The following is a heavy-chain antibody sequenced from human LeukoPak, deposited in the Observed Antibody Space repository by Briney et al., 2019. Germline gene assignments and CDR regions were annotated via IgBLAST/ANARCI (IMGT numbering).Heavy chain of an antibody. CDR3: TRGPSAQWIQPYYYYMDV. D-gene: IGHD5-18*01. CDR1: GFTFSGSA. J-gene: IGHJ6*03. Sequence: QPGGSLRLSCAASGFTFSGSAMHWVRQASGKGLEWVGRIRSKANSYATAYAASVKGRFTISRDDSKNTAYLQMNSLKTEDTAVYYCTRGPSAQWIQPYYYYMDVWGKGTTVTVSS. CDR2: IRSKANSYAT. V-gene: IGHV3-73*01.